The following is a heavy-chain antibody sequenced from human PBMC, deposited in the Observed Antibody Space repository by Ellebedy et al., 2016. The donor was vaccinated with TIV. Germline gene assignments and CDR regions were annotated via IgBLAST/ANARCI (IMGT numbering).Heavy chain of an antibody. Sequence: GESLKISCAASGFTFTGFSMSWVRQAPGKGLEWVANIKPDGSEEYYLDSVKGRFTISRDNAKNSLYLQMDSLRAEDSAVYYCAREIRWGALHPWGQGSLVAVSS. J-gene: IGHJ4*02. CDR2: IKPDGSEE. CDR1: GFTFTGFS. CDR3: AREIRWGALHP. D-gene: IGHD1-26*01. V-gene: IGHV3-7*01.